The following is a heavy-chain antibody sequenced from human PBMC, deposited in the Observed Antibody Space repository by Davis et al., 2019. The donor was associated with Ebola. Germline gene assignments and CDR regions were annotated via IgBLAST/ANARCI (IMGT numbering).Heavy chain of an antibody. Sequence: PGGSLRLSCAASGFTFSSYAMHWVRQAPGKGLEYVSAISSNGGSTYYANSVKGRFTISRDNSKNTLYLQMGSLRAEDMAVYYCARGGNRDPYYYYYGMDVWGQGTTVTVSS. CDR3: ARGGNRDPYYYYYGMDV. J-gene: IGHJ6*02. D-gene: IGHD2/OR15-2a*01. V-gene: IGHV3-64*01. CDR1: GFTFSSYA. CDR2: ISSNGGST.